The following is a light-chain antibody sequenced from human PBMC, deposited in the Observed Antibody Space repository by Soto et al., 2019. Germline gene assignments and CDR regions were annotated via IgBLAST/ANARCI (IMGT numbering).Light chain of an antibody. V-gene: IGKV1-39*01. J-gene: IGKJ2*01. CDR3: QQSYSTPPYT. CDR1: QSISSY. Sequence: DIQMTQSPSSLSASVGDRVTITCRASQSISSYLNWYQQKPGKAPKLLIYAASSLQSGVPSRFSGSGSGTNFPHSLSSLQHEDFATYYCQQSYSTPPYTFGQGTQLQSK. CDR2: AAS.